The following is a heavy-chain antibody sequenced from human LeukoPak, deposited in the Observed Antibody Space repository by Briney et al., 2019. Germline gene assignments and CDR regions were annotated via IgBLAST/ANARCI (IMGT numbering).Heavy chain of an antibody. CDR2: IYYSGST. J-gene: IGHJ4*02. D-gene: IGHD3-22*01. V-gene: IGHV4-31*03. Sequence: SQTLSLTCTVSGGSISSGGYYWSWIRQHPGKGLEWIGYIYYSGSTYYNPSLKSRVTISVDTSKNQFSLKLSSVTAADTAVYYCARGSSDSSGYYIDYWGQGTLVTVSS. CDR1: GGSISSGGYY. CDR3: ARGSSDSSGYYIDY.